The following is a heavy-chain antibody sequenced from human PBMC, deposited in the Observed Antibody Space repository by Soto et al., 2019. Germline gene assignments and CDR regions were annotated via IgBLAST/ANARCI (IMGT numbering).Heavy chain of an antibody. V-gene: IGHV5-10-1*01. Sequence: GESLKISCEGSGYSFAGYWITWVRQKPGKGLEWMGRIDPSDSQTYYSPSFRGHVTISGTKSITTVFLQWSSLRASDTAMYYCARQIYDSDTGPNFQYYFDSWGQGTPVTVSS. D-gene: IGHD3-22*01. CDR1: GYSFAGYW. J-gene: IGHJ4*02. CDR3: ARQIYDSDTGPNFQYYFDS. CDR2: IDPSDSQT.